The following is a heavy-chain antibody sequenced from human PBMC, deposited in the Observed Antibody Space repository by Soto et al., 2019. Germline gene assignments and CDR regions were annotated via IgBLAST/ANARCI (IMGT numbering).Heavy chain of an antibody. D-gene: IGHD3-3*01. V-gene: IGHV4-31*03. J-gene: IGHJ4*02. CDR3: ARVVGSDFWSGYYRSCDFDY. CDR2: IYYSGST. Sequence: SETLSLTCTVSGGSISSGGYYWSWIRQHPGKGLEWIGYIYYSGSTCYNPSLKSRVTISVDTSKNQFSLKLSSVTAADTAVYYCARVVGSDFWSGYYRSCDFDYWDQGTLVTVSS. CDR1: GGSISSGGYY.